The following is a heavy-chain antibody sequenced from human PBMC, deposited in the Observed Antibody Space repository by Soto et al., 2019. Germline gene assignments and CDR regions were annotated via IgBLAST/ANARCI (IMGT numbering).Heavy chain of an antibody. Sequence: GGSVRLSCAASGFTFSSYAMSWVRQAPGKGLEWVSAISGSGGSTYYADSVKGRFTISRDNSKNALYLQMNSLRAEDTAVYYCAKDLHPGTTAFLDYWGQGTLVTVSS. V-gene: IGHV3-23*01. D-gene: IGHD1-1*01. CDR2: ISGSGGST. CDR3: AKDLHPGTTAFLDY. CDR1: GFTFSSYA. J-gene: IGHJ4*02.